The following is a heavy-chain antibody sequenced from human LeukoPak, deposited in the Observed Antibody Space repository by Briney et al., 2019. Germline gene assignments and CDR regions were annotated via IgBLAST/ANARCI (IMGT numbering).Heavy chain of an antibody. V-gene: IGHV6-1*01. CDR2: TFYRSKWYN. D-gene: IGHD2-21*01. Sequence: SQTLSLTCAISGDSVSSNSAAWNWLRQSPSRGLEWLGRTFYRSKWYNDYAVSLKSRITINPNTSKNQFSLQLNSVTPEDTAVYYCARGRIAYYGMDVWGQGTTVTVSS. CDR3: ARGRIAYYGMDV. J-gene: IGHJ6*02. CDR1: GDSVSSNSAA.